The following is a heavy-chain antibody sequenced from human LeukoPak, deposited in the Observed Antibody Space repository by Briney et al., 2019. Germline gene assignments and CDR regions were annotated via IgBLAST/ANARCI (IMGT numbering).Heavy chain of an antibody. Sequence: GSLRLSCAASGFTVSSNYMSWVRQAPGKGLEWIGSIYYSGSTYYNPSLKSRVTISVDTSKNQFSLKLSSVTAADTAVYYCARLNDRADAFDIWGQGTMVTVSS. CDR1: GFTVSSNY. J-gene: IGHJ3*02. CDR3: ARLNDRADAFDI. CDR2: IYYSGST. V-gene: IGHV4-59*02. D-gene: IGHD3-22*01.